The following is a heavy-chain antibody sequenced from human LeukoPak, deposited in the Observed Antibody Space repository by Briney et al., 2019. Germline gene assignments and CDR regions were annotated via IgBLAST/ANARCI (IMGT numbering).Heavy chain of an antibody. CDR2: INPNSGDT. V-gene: IGHV1-2*02. CDR1: GYTFTHYY. J-gene: IGHJ4*02. D-gene: IGHD2/OR15-2a*01. Sequence: ASVKVSCKASGYTFTHYYMHWVRQAPGQGLEWMGWINPNSGDTYYAPKFQGRVTMTRDTSISTAYMELSRLTSDDTAVYYCARDGNMSTRPPGGGPDYWGQGTLVTVSS. CDR3: ARDGNMSTRPPGGGPDY.